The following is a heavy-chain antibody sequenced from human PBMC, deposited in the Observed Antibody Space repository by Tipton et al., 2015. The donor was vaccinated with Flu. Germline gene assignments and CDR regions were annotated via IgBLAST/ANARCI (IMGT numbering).Heavy chain of an antibody. CDR3: AREWSEWLRPYFDY. Sequence: GSLRLSCAASGFTFSSYSMNWVRQAPGKGLEWVSSISSSSSYIYYADSVKGRFTISRDNAKNSLYLQMNSLRAEDTAVYYCAREWSEWLRPYFDYWGQGTLVTVSS. CDR2: ISSSSSYI. J-gene: IGHJ4*02. V-gene: IGHV3-21*01. D-gene: IGHD3-3*01. CDR1: GFTFSSYS.